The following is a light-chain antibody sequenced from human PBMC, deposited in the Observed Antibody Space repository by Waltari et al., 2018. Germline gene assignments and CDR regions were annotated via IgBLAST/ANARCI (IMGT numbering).Light chain of an antibody. CDR3: AAWDDSLSGHVV. CDR1: SSNIGRSY. CDR2: TYD. Sequence: QSVLTQPHSASAIPGQRATISCSGTSSNIGRSYVSWYQQFPGTAPILLIFTYDQRPLGVPVRFAGSKSGTSAYRAISGLLSEDEADYYCAAWDDSLSGHVVFGGGTKLTVL. V-gene: IGLV1-47*02. J-gene: IGLJ2*01.